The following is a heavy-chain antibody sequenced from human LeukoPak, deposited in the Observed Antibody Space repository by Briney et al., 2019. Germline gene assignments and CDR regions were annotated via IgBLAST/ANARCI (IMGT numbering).Heavy chain of an antibody. J-gene: IGHJ4*02. Sequence: GASVKVFCKASGYTFTTYNVHWVRQAPGQGLEWMGIINPSGGSTSYAQKFQGRVTMTRDTSTSTVYMELSSLRSEDTAVYYCARDFRDYGGIPFDYWGQGTLVTVSS. CDR2: INPSGGST. D-gene: IGHD4-23*01. V-gene: IGHV1-46*01. CDR3: ARDFRDYGGIPFDY. CDR1: GYTFTTYN.